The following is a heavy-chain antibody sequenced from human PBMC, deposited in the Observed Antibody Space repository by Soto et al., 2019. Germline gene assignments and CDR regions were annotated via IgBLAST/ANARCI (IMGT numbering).Heavy chain of an antibody. Sequence: PGESLKISCKGSWYSFTSYWISWLRQMPGKVLEWMGRIDPSDSYTNYSPSFQGHVTISADKSISTAYLQWSSLKASDTAMYYCARKGDHQLPRFEPLGQGTLVTVSS. V-gene: IGHV5-10-1*01. D-gene: IGHD3-16*01. CDR2: IDPSDSYT. J-gene: IGHJ5*02. CDR3: ARKGDHQLPRFEP. CDR1: WYSFTSYW.